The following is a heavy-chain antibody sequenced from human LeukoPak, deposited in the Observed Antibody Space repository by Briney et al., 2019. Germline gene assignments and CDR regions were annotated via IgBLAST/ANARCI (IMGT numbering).Heavy chain of an antibody. V-gene: IGHV4-4*07. CDR1: GGSLSGSY. Sequence: SETLSLTYSVSGGSLSGSYWSWIRQSAGERPEYIGRINFSGTTNYNPSLRSRVTLSMDTSKNQVSLDLSAVTAADTAVYYCAKLLLPASQAALTIWGLGTLVTVSS. D-gene: IGHD2-2*01. J-gene: IGHJ3*02. CDR2: INFSGTT. CDR3: AKLLLPASQAALTI.